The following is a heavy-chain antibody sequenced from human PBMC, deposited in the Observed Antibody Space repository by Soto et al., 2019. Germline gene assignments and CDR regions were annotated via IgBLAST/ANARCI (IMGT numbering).Heavy chain of an antibody. V-gene: IGHV5-51*01. D-gene: IGHD3-22*01. CDR2: IYPGDSDT. J-gene: IGHJ3*02. Sequence: PGESLKISCKGSGYSFTSYWIGWVRQMPGKGLEWMGIIYPGDSDTRYSPSFQGQVTISADKSISTAYLQWSSLKASDTAMYYCARHHTPGYYDSSGYYYGAFDIWGQGTMVTVSS. CDR3: ARHHTPGYYDSSGYYYGAFDI. CDR1: GYSFTSYW.